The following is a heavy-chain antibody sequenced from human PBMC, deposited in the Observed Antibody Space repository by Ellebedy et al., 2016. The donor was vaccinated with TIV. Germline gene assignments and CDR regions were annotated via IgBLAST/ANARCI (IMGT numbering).Heavy chain of an antibody. J-gene: IGHJ4*02. CDR2: ISASGTNT. D-gene: IGHD2-2*02. V-gene: IGHV3-23*01. CDR1: GFTFRKYV. CDR3: SKDLYN. Sequence: GESLKISXAASGFTFRKYVMKWVRQAPGKGLEWVASISASGTNTNYADSVKGRCTLSRDNSNNTVFLHLSSLRAEDTAVYYCSKDLYNWGQGTLVTVSS.